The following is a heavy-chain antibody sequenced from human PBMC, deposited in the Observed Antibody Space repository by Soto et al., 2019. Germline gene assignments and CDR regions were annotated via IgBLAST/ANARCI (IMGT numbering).Heavy chain of an antibody. V-gene: IGHV4-59*01. D-gene: IGHD1-26*01. CDR3: ARDPELRGYFDY. CDR2: FYYSGGT. J-gene: IGHJ4*02. Sequence: PSETLSLTCTVSGDSITSYYWSWIRQPPGKGLEWIGCFYYSGGTNYNPSLKTRVTISIDTSKNQFSLKLSSVTAADTAVYYRARDPELRGYFDYWGQGTLVTVSS. CDR1: GDSITSYY.